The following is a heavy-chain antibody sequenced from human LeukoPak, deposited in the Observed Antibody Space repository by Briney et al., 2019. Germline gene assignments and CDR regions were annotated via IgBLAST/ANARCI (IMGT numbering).Heavy chain of an antibody. D-gene: IGHD6-19*01. V-gene: IGHV3-30*02. CDR1: GFTFSSYG. CDR3: AKDRGQWLIPDIDY. J-gene: IGHJ4*02. CDR2: IRYDGSNK. Sequence: GGSLRLSCAASGFTFSSYGMHWVRQAPGKGLEWVAFIRYDGSNKYYADSVKGRFTISRDNSKNTLYLQMNSLRAEDTAVYYCAKDRGQWLIPDIDYWGQGTLVTVSS.